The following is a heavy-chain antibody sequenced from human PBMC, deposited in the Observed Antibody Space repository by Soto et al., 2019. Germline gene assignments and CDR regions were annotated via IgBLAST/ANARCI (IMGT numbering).Heavy chain of an antibody. CDR3: ATGTTGGNNPNYYYGMDV. J-gene: IGHJ6*02. CDR1: GYTFTSYA. CDR2: INAGNGNT. D-gene: IGHD1-1*01. V-gene: IGHV1-3*01. Sequence: ASVKVSCKASGYTFTSYAMHWVRQAPGQRPEWMGWINAGNGNTKYSQKFQGRVTITRDTSASTAYMELSSLRSEDTAVYYCATGTTGGNNPNYYYGMDVWGQGTTVTVSS.